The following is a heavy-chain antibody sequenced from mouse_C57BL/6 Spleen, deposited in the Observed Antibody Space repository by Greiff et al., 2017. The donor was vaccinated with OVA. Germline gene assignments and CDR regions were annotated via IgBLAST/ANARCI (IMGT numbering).Heavy chain of an antibody. Sequence: EVQVVESGGDLVKPGGSLKLSCAASGFTFSSYGMSWVRQTPDKRLEWVATISSGGSYTYYPDSVKGRFTISRDNAKNTLYLQMSSLKSEDTAMYYCARHGVTTVVATRYFDYWGQGTTLTVSS. J-gene: IGHJ2*01. CDR3: ARHGVTTVVATRYFDY. CDR2: ISSGGSYT. D-gene: IGHD1-1*01. CDR1: GFTFSSYG. V-gene: IGHV5-6*01.